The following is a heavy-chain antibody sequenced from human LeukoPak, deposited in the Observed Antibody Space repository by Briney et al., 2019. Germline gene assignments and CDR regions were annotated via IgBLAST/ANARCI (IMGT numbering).Heavy chain of an antibody. CDR1: GYTFTSYG. J-gene: IGHJ5*02. D-gene: IGHD3-3*01. V-gene: IGHV1-18*01. CDR3: AREFGVVTERWFDP. CDR2: ISAYNGNT. Sequence: ASVKVSCKASGYTFTSYGISWVRQAPGQGLEWVGWISAYNGNTNYAQKLQGRVTMTTDTSTSTAYMELRSLRSDDTAVYYCAREFGVVTERWFDPWGQGTLVTVSS.